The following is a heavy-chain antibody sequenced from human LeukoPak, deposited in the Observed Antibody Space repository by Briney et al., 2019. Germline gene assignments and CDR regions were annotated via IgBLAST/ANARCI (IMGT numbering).Heavy chain of an antibody. Sequence: ASVKGSCKASGYTFTSYGISWVRQAPGQGLEWMGWISAYNGNTNYAQKIQGRVTMTTDTSTSTAYMELRSLRSDDTAVYYCARDRIAVAGTNYYYGMDVWGKGTTVTVSS. CDR2: ISAYNGNT. V-gene: IGHV1-18*04. D-gene: IGHD6-19*01. J-gene: IGHJ6*04. CDR1: GYTFTSYG. CDR3: ARDRIAVAGTNYYYGMDV.